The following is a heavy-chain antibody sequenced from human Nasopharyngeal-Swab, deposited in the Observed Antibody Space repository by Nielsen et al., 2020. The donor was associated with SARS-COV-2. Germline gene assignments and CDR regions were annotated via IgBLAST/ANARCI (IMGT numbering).Heavy chain of an antibody. J-gene: IGHJ4*02. CDR2: IGDKDHNYAT. CDR3: TTDYYFDY. CDR1: GFLFSGSA. V-gene: IGHV3-73*01. Sequence: GGSLRLSCAASGFLFSGSAMHWVRQASGKGLEWVGRIGDKDHNYATTYGAAVKDRFTISRDDSKNTAFLQMDSLKTEDTALYYCTTDYYFDYWGQGTLVTVSS.